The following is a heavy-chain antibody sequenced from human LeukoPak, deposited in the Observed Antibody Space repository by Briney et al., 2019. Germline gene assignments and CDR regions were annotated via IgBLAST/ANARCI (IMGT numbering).Heavy chain of an antibody. CDR3: ANDSYYDFWSCYPFPGRFDY. CDR1: GFTFDDYA. D-gene: IGHD3-3*01. V-gene: IGHV3-9*01. Sequence: GRSLILSCAASGFTFDDYAMHWVRQAPGKGLEWVSGISLNIGSIGYADSVKDRFTISRDNAKNSLYLQMNSLRAEDTALYYCANDSYYDFWSCYPFPGRFDYWGQGTLVTVFS. J-gene: IGHJ4*02. CDR2: ISLNIGSI.